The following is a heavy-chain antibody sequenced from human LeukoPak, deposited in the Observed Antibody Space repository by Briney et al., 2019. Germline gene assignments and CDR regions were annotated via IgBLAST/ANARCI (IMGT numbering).Heavy chain of an antibody. J-gene: IGHJ3*02. CDR2: IIHIFGKA. V-gene: IGHV1-69*05. D-gene: IGHD3-22*01. Sequence: SVKASCKASGGTFSSYAISWVRQAPGQGLEWMGVIIHIFGKANYAQKFQGRVTITTDESTSTAYMELSSMRSEDTAVYYCASTNDSSGHDAFDIWGQGTMVTVSS. CDR3: ASTNDSSGHDAFDI. CDR1: GGTFSSYA.